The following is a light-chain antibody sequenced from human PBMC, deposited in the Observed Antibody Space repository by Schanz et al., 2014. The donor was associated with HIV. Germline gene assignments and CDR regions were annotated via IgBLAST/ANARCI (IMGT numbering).Light chain of an antibody. CDR3: ATWDDSLNAYV. J-gene: IGLJ1*01. Sequence: QSVLTQPPSVSGAPGQRVTISCTGSRSNIGAGYAVHWYQQLPGTAPKLLIYRPSGVPDRFSASKSDTSASLAISGVRSEDEADYYCATWDDSLNAYVFATGTKLTVL. V-gene: IGLV1-40*01. CDR1: RSNIGAGYA.